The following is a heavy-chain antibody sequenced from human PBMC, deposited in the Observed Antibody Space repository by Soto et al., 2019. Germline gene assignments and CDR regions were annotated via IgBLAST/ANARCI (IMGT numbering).Heavy chain of an antibody. CDR2: LSGSGVST. J-gene: IGHJ4*02. D-gene: IGHD3-22*01. V-gene: IGHV3-23*01. CDR3: AKIESSFYYDSSGYYPFDY. Sequence: GGSLRLSCAASGFTFSNYAMTWVRQAPGKGLEWVSALSGSGVSTYYADSVTGRFTISRDNSKNTVYLQMNSLRAEDTAVYYCAKIESSFYYDSSGYYPFDYWGQGT. CDR1: GFTFSNYA.